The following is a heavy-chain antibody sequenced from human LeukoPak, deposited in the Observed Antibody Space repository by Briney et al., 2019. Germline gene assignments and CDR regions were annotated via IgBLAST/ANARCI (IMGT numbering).Heavy chain of an antibody. CDR1: GGSISSGGYS. V-gene: IGHV4-30-2*01. D-gene: IGHD6-13*01. CDR2: IYHSGST. CDR3: ASSIAAAGTGGFDP. J-gene: IGHJ5*02. Sequence: PSQTLSLTCAVSGGSISSGGYSWSWIRQPPGKGLEWIGYIYHSGSTYYNPSLKSRVTISVDRSTNQFSLKLSSVTAADTAVYYCASSIAAAGTGGFDPWGQGTLVTVSS.